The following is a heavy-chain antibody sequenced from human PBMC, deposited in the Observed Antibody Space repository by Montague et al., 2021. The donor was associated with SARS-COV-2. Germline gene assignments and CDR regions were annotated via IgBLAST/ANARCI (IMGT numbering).Heavy chain of an antibody. CDR2: KDDSSKRNN. V-gene: IGHV6-1*01. CDR1: GDSVTVKRNS. J-gene: IGHJ4*02. D-gene: IGHD2-2*01. Sequence: CAISGDSVTVKRNSGADRKSTPSNSLHVRIRKDDSSKRNNDYAESVKSRITIDPDTSKHQFSLHLNSVTPEDTAVYYCARIPVGSKYYFDFWGQGTLVTVSS. CDR3: ARIPVGSKYYFDF.